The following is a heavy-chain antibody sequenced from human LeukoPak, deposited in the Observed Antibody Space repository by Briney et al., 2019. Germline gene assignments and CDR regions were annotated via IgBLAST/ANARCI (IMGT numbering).Heavy chain of an antibody. D-gene: IGHD3-22*01. Sequence: GGSLRLSCAASGFTFSSYVMSWVRQAPGKGLEWVSHICGSGSNTYYADSVKGRFTISRDKSKNTLYLQMNSLRAEDTAVYYCAKLRGSSVIRTSFDYWGQGTLVTVAS. J-gene: IGHJ4*02. CDR2: ICGSGSNT. V-gene: IGHV3-23*01. CDR1: GFTFSSYV. CDR3: AKLRGSSVIRTSFDY.